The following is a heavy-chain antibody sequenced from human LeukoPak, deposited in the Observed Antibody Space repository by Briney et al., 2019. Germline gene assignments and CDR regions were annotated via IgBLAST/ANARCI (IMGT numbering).Heavy chain of an antibody. CDR2: IYSGGTT. V-gene: IGHV3-53*01. CDR3: ARNTDYYGSGTYGYFDH. CDR1: GLAVSSTF. Sequence: GGPLRLSCAPSGLAVSSTFMSWVRQAPGRGLEWVSIIYSGGTTHYVDSVKGRFTISRDNAKNMLYLQMDSLRVGDTAIYYCARNTDYYGSGTYGYFDHWGRGTLVTVSS. J-gene: IGHJ2*01. D-gene: IGHD3-10*01.